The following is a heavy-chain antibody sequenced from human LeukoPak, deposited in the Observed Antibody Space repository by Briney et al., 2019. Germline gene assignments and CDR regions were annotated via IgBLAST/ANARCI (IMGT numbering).Heavy chain of an antibody. V-gene: IGHV3-48*03. D-gene: IGHD2-8*02. CDR2: ISSSGSSI. CDR3: ARDSPYGTAGY. CDR1: GLTFSKYD. Sequence: GGSLRLSCVASGLTFSKYDMNWVRQAPGKGLDWIAYISSSGSSIYYADSVKGRFTISRDNTKNSLYLQMNSLRAEDTAVYYCARDSPYGTAGYWGQGTLVTVSS. J-gene: IGHJ4*02.